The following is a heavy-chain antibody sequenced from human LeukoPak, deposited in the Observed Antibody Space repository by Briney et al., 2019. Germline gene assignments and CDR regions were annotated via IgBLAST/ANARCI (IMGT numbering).Heavy chain of an antibody. J-gene: IGHJ4*02. CDR2: ISSNGGST. Sequence: GGSLRLSRAASGFTFSNYAVHWVRQAPGKGLEYVSAISSNGGSTYYANSVKGRFTISRDNSKNTLYLQMGSLRAEDMAVYYCARGRYSSSLFDYWGQGTLVTVSS. CDR3: ARGRYSSSLFDY. D-gene: IGHD6-6*01. CDR1: GFTFSNYA. V-gene: IGHV3-64*01.